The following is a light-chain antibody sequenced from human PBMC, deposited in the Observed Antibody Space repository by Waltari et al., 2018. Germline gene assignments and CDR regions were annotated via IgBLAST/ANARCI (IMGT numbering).Light chain of an antibody. J-gene: IGKJ3*01. CDR3: QQSYSTPIFT. Sequence: DIQMTQSPSSLSASVGDRVTITCRASQSISSYLNWYQQKPGKAPKLLIYAASSLQSGVPSRFGGSGSGTDFTLTISSLQPEDFATYYCQQSYSTPIFTFGPGTKVDIK. CDR2: AAS. CDR1: QSISSY. V-gene: IGKV1-39*01.